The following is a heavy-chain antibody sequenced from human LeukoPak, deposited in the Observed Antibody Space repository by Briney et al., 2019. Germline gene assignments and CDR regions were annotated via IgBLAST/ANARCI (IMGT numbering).Heavy chain of an antibody. Sequence: PGGSPRLSCAASGFTFSSYWMSWVRQAPGKGLEWVANIKQDGSEKYYVDSVKGRFTISRDNAKNSLYLQMNSLRAEDTAVYYCARAISSSWSFYYYYMDVWGKGTTVTVSS. CDR1: GFTFSSYW. CDR2: IKQDGSEK. V-gene: IGHV3-7*01. J-gene: IGHJ6*03. D-gene: IGHD6-13*01. CDR3: ARAISSSWSFYYYYMDV.